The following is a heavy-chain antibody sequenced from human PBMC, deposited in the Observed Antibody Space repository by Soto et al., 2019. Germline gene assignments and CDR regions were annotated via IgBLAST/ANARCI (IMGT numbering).Heavy chain of an antibody. Sequence: PSETLSLTCAVYGGFVSSGSYYWSWIRQPPGKGMEWIGEMGHSGGTHFNTSLKSRVTISVDTSKNQFYLNIYSVTAADTALYYCARVERGTVTTVVDAFDIWGPGTMVTVSS. CDR1: GGFVSSGSYY. CDR3: ARVERGTVTTVVDAFDI. J-gene: IGHJ3*02. CDR2: MGHSGGT. V-gene: IGHV4-61*01. D-gene: IGHD1-1*01.